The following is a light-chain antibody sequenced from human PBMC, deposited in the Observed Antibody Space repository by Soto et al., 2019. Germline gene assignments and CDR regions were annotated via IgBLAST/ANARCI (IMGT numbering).Light chain of an antibody. CDR1: SSNIGSNT. CDR2: SNN. Sequence: QSVLTQPPSASGTPGQRVTISCSGSSSNIGSNTVNWYQQLPGTAPKLLIYSNNQRPSGVPDRFSGSKSGTSASLAISGLQSEDEADYYCAAGDDILNGVVFGGGTQLTVL. CDR3: AAGDDILNGVV. V-gene: IGLV1-44*01. J-gene: IGLJ2*01.